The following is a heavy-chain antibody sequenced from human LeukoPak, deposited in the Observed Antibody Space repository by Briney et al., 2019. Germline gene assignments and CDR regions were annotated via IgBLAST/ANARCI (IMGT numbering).Heavy chain of an antibody. D-gene: IGHD5-12*01. Sequence: GGSLRLSCTASGFTFGDYAMSWVRQAPGKGPEWVGFIRRKANGGTTEYAASVKGRFTISRDDSKSIAYLQMNSLKTEDTAVYYCSGWLRFDYWGQGTLVTVSS. CDR3: SGWLRFDY. J-gene: IGHJ4*02. CDR1: GFTFGDYA. V-gene: IGHV3-49*04. CDR2: IRRKANGGTT.